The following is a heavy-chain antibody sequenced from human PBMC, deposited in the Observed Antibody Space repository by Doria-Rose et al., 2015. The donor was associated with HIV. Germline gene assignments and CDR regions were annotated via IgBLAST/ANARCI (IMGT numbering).Heavy chain of an antibody. CDR2: IVSDDER. D-gene: IGHD6-13*01. J-gene: IGHJ4*02. CDR3: ARIKSSRWYHKYYFDF. CDR1: GVSLSSPGMG. Sequence: SGPVLVKPTETLTLTCTVSGVSLSSPGMGVSWIRQPPGKALEWRANIVSDDERSYNTSLKGRLTISRGTSKSQVVLTMTDMDPVDTATYYCARIKSSRWYHKYYFDFWGQGTLVIVSA. V-gene: IGHV2-26*01.